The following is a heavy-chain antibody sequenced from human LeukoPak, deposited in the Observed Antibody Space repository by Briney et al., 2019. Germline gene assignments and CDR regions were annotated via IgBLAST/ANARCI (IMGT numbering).Heavy chain of an antibody. J-gene: IGHJ6*03. Sequence: GGSLRLSCAASGFTFCRYAMNGVRQAPGKGLEGVSYIRSSSFKIVYADSVKGRFTISRENSNNSLYLQMDSLRVEDTAVYYCVRDPSYGSSWYYYMDVWGKGTTVTVSS. CDR3: VRDPSYGSSWYYYMDV. D-gene: IGHD6-13*01. CDR2: IRSSSFKI. CDR1: GFTFCRYA. V-gene: IGHV3-48*04.